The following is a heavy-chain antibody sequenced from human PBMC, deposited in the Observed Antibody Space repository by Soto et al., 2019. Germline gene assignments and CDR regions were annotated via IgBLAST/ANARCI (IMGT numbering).Heavy chain of an antibody. CDR1: GFTFSSYA. V-gene: IGHV3-23*01. Sequence: PGGSLRLSCAASGFTFSSYAMGWVRQGPGKGLEWVAVVSIGGSTHYADSVKGRFTISRDNSKNTLYLQMPSLTTEDTGIYYCAKVAGVATGGTVGGLDPWGQGTLVTVSS. D-gene: IGHD6-13*01. CDR2: VSIGGST. CDR3: AKVAGVATGGTVGGLDP. J-gene: IGHJ5*02.